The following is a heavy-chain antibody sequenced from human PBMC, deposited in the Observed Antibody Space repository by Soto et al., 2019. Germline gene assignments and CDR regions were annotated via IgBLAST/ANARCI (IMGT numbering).Heavy chain of an antibody. D-gene: IGHD3-10*01. CDR3: VGGQYYFDY. V-gene: IGHV3-30*03. CDR2: ISYDGSNK. J-gene: IGHJ4*02. CDR1: GFPFTTYG. Sequence: QVQLVESGGGVVQPGRSLRLSCAASGFPFTTYGMHWVREGPGKGLEWVAVISYDGSNKFYADSVKGRFTISRDNSKKTLYLQMSSLRPDDTALYYCVGGQYYFDYRGQGTLVVVSS.